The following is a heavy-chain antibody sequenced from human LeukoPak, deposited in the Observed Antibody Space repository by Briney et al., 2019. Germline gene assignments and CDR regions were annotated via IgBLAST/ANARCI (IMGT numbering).Heavy chain of an antibody. V-gene: IGHV1-69*05. CDR1: GGTFSSYA. CDR3: ARDTSIAYYYYMDV. Sequence: GASVKVSCKASGGTFSSYAISWVRQAPGQGLEWMGGIIPIFGTANYAQKFQGRVTITTDESTSTAYMELSSLRSEDTAVYYCARDTSIAYYYYMDVWGKGTTVTVSS. J-gene: IGHJ6*03. CDR2: IIPIFGTA. D-gene: IGHD6-6*01.